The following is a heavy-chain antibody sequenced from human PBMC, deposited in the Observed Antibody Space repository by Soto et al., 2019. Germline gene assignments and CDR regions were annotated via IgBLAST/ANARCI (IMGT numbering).Heavy chain of an antibody. CDR2: IYYSGST. Sequence: QVQLQESGPGLVKPSQTLSLTCTVSGGSISSGGYYWSWIRQHPGKGLEWIGYIYYSGSTYYNPSRKSRVTISVDTSKNQFSLKLSSVTAADTAVYYCARRDCSSTSCSDAFFDYWGQGTLVTVSS. V-gene: IGHV4-31*03. J-gene: IGHJ4*02. CDR1: GGSISSGGYY. D-gene: IGHD2-2*01. CDR3: ARRDCSSTSCSDAFFDY.